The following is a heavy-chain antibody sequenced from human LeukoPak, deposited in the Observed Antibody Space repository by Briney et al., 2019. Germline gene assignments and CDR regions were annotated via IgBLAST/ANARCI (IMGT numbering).Heavy chain of an antibody. CDR2: INHSGST. V-gene: IGHV4-34*01. CDR1: GGSFGGYY. D-gene: IGHD2-2*01. J-gene: IGHJ4*02. CDR3: ASLPHYCSSTSCYLGYVDY. Sequence: SETLSLTCAVYGGSFGGYYWSWIRQPPGKGLEWIGEINHSGSTNYNPSLKSRVTISVDTSKNQFSLKLSSVTAADTAVYYCASLPHYCSSTSCYLGYVDYWGQGTLVTVSS.